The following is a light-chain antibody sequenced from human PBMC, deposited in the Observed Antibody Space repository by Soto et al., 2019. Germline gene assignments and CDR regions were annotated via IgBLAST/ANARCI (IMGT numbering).Light chain of an antibody. CDR1: QSVSSSY. CDR3: QQYGSSLIT. V-gene: IGKV3-20*01. CDR2: GAS. J-gene: IGKJ3*01. Sequence: EIVLTQFPCTLSLYPGERATLSCRASQSVSSSYLAWYQQKPGQAPRLLIYGASTRATGIPDRFSGSGSGTDSTLTISRLEPEDFAVYYCQQYGSSLITFGPGTKVDIK.